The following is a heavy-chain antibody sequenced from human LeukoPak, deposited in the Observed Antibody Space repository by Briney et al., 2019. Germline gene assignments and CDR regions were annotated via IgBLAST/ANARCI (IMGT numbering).Heavy chain of an antibody. J-gene: IGHJ4*02. CDR3: ARSPPIAAAGMGFDY. Sequence: ASVKVSCKASGYTFTSYGISWVRQAPGQGLEWMGWINTNTGNPTYAQGFTGRFVFSLDTSVSTAYLQISSLKAEDTAVYYCARSPPIAAAGMGFDYWGQGTLVTVSS. CDR2: INTNTGNP. D-gene: IGHD6-13*01. CDR1: GYTFTSYG. V-gene: IGHV7-4-1*02.